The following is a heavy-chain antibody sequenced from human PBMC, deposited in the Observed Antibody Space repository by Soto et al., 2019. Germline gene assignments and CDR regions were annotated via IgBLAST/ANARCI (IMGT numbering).Heavy chain of an antibody. V-gene: IGHV3-23*01. Sequence: VQLLGYGGGLVQPGWSLRLSCAASGFTFSSYAMSWVRQAPGKGLEWVSAISGSSTSTYYADSVKGRFTISRDNSKNTLYLQMNSLRAEDTAVYYCAKDPSSGFAMENYFDYWGQGTLVTVSS. D-gene: IGHD3-10*01. CDR3: AKDPSSGFAMENYFDY. J-gene: IGHJ4*02. CDR2: ISGSSTST. CDR1: GFTFSSYA.